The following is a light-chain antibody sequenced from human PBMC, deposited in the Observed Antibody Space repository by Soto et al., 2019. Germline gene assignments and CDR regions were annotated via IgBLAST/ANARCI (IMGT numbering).Light chain of an antibody. CDR3: QQSYSTPLT. V-gene: IGKV1-39*01. Sequence: DIQMNQSPSSLSASVGARVTITCRASQSISSYLNWYQQKPGKAPKLLIYASSSLQSGVPSRFSGSRSGTDFTLTISSLQPEDFATYYCQQSYSTPLTFGGGTKVEIK. CDR1: QSISSY. J-gene: IGKJ4*01. CDR2: ASS.